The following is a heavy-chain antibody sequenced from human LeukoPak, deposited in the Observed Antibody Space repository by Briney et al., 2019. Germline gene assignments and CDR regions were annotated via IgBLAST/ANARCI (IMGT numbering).Heavy chain of an antibody. CDR1: GFTFSSYA. D-gene: IGHD3-3*01. CDR2: ISYDGSNK. CDR3: ATPAPYYDFWSGYC. Sequence: GGSLRLSCAASGFTFSSYAMHWVRQAPGKGLEWVAVISYDGSNKYYADSVKGRFTISRDNSKNTLYLQMNSLRAEDTAVYYCATPAPYYDFWSGYCWGQGTLVTVSS. V-gene: IGHV3-30-3*01. J-gene: IGHJ4*02.